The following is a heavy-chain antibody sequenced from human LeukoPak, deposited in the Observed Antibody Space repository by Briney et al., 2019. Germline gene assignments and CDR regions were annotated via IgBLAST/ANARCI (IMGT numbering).Heavy chain of an antibody. Sequence: GRSLRLSCAASGFTFSSYGMHWVRQAPGKGLEWVAVIWYDGSNKYYADSVKGRFTISRDNSKNTLYLQMNSLRAEDTAVYYCAKGPGRKYQLLEEMAPFDYWGQGTLVTVSS. V-gene: IGHV3-33*06. CDR2: IWYDGSNK. J-gene: IGHJ4*02. CDR1: GFTFSSYG. D-gene: IGHD2-2*01. CDR3: AKGPGRKYQLLEEMAPFDY.